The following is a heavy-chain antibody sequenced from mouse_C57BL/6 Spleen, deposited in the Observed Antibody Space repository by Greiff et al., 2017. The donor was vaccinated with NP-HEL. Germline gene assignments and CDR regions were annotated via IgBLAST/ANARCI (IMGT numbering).Heavy chain of an antibody. Sequence: VKLQQPGAELVRPGSSVKLSCKASGYTFTSYWMDWVKQRPGQGLEWIGNIYPSDSETHYNQKFKDKATLTVDKSSSTAYMQLSSLTSEDSAVYYCARTRDYDYDRFAYWGQGTLVTVSA. J-gene: IGHJ3*01. D-gene: IGHD2-4*01. CDR1: GYTFTSYW. CDR3: ARTRDYDYDRFAY. CDR2: IYPSDSET. V-gene: IGHV1-61*01.